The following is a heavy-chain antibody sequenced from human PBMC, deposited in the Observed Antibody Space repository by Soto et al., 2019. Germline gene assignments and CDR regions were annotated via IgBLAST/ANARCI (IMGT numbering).Heavy chain of an antibody. J-gene: IGHJ6*04. Sequence: KSSETLSLTGSASGSSVSSGRYYWNWIRQPPGKGLEWIGYIYYSGSTNYNPSLKSRVTISVDTSKNQFSLKLSSVTAADTSVYYSARGGGSSYYSCYYGKGVRG. D-gene: IGHD3-22*01. CDR3: ARGGGSSYYSCYYGKGV. CDR2: IYYSGST. V-gene: IGHV4-61*01. CDR1: GSSVSSGRYY.